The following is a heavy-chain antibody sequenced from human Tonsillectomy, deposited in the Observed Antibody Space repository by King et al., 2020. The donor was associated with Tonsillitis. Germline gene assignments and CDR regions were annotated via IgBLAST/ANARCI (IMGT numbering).Heavy chain of an antibody. CDR3: ASDRPPDQYPNAYSYYYYMDV. V-gene: IGHV3-30*03. D-gene: IGHD2/OR15-2a*01. J-gene: IGHJ6*03. Sequence: VQLVESGGGVVQPGRSLRLSCAASRFTFSSFGMHWVRQAPGTGLEWVAVISYDGGNKYYADSVKGRFTVSRDNSKNMLYLQMNSLRAEDTAMYYCASDRPPDQYPNAYSYYYYMDVWGKGTTVTVSS. CDR1: RFTFSSFG. CDR2: ISYDGGNK.